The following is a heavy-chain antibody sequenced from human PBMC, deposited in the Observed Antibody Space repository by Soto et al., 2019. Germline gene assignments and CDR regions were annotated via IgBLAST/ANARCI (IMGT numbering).Heavy chain of an antibody. V-gene: IGHV4-4*02. Sequence: PSSTXSLTCSFCVFSSISSNCCICVRQPPGKGLAWIGEIYHSGSTNYNPSLKSRVTISVHKSKNQFSLKLSSVTAADTAVYYCARDRKEGSYQYGMEVWGQGTTVNV. J-gene: IGHJ6*01. CDR3: ARDRKEGSYQYGMEV. CDR1: VFSSISSNC. CDR2: IYHSGST.